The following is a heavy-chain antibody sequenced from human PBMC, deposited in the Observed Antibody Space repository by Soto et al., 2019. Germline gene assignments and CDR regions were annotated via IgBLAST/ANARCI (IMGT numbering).Heavy chain of an antibody. D-gene: IGHD3-3*01. CDR2: ISGSGGST. Sequence: EVQLLESGGGLVQPGGSLRLSCAASGFTFSSYAMSWVRQAPGKGLEWVSAISGSGGSTYYADSVNGRFTISRDNSKNTLYLQMNSLRAEDTAVYYCAKAYYDFWSGYSLIDYWGQGTLVTVSS. V-gene: IGHV3-23*01. CDR1: GFTFSSYA. CDR3: AKAYYDFWSGYSLIDY. J-gene: IGHJ4*02.